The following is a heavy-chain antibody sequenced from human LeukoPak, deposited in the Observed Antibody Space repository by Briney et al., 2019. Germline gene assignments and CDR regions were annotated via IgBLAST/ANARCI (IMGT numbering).Heavy chain of an antibody. V-gene: IGHV4-61*02. CDR2: IYTSGST. CDR3: AREATADILTGYYTSPHFDY. D-gene: IGHD3-9*01. Sequence: PSETLSLTCTVSGGSISSGSYYWSWIRQPAGKGLEWIGRIYTSGSTNYNPSLKSRVTMSVDTSKNQFSLKLSSVTAADTAVYYCAREATADILTGYYTSPHFDYWGQGTLVTVSS. CDR1: GGSISSGSYY. J-gene: IGHJ4*02.